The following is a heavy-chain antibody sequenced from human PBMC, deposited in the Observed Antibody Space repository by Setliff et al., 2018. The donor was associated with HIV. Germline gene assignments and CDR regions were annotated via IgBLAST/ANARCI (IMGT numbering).Heavy chain of an antibody. D-gene: IGHD2-8*01. CDR3: AKGPNFEDAFDI. V-gene: IGHV1-69*10. CDR2: LIPIVDIT. CDR1: GGNFRFYA. J-gene: IGHJ3*02. Sequence: SVKVSCKASGGNFRFYAFSWVRQAPGQGLEWMGGLIPIVDITKSTQKFRDRVTFTADESTKTAQMELSGLTFEDTAVYYCAKGPNFEDAFDIWGQGTVVTVS.